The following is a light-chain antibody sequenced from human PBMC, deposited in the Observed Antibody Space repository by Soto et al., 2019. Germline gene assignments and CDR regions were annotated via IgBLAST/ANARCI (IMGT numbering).Light chain of an antibody. Sequence: DIQMTQSTSSLSASVGDRVTITCRASQGIGNDLGWYQQKPGKAPKRLIYAASSLQSGVPSRFSGSGSGTEFTLTISSLQPEDYATYYCLQYNSYPYTFGQGTKLEIK. V-gene: IGKV1-17*01. CDR3: LQYNSYPYT. CDR1: QGIGND. CDR2: AAS. J-gene: IGKJ2*01.